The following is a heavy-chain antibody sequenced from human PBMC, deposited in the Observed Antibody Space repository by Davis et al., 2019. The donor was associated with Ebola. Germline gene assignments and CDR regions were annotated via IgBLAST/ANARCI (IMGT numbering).Heavy chain of an antibody. J-gene: IGHJ4*02. CDR2: ISYDGSKK. CDR1: GIICSNYW. V-gene: IGHV3-30*18. CDR3: AKGTSQGY. Sequence: GESLKISCAASGIICSNYWMSWVRQAPGKGLEWMAVISYDGSKKYYADSVKGRITITRDNSKKTLYLQMNSLRAEDTAVYYCAKGTSQGYWGQGTLVTVSS. D-gene: IGHD3-10*01.